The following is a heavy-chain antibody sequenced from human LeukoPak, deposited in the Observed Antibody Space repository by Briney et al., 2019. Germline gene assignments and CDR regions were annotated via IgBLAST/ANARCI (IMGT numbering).Heavy chain of an antibody. J-gene: IGHJ4*02. V-gene: IGHV3-23*01. CDR3: AKSPNSGGFDY. CDR1: GFAFSSYW. D-gene: IGHD3-10*01. Sequence: GGSLRLSCAASGFAFSSYWMSWVRQAPGKGLEWVSAISGSGGSTYYADSVKGRFTISRDNSKNTLYLQMNSLRAEDTAVYYCAKSPNSGGFDYWGQGTLVTVSS. CDR2: ISGSGGST.